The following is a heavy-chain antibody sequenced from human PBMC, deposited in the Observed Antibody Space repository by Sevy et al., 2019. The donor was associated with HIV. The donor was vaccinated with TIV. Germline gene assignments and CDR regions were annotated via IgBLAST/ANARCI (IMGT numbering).Heavy chain of an antibody. Sequence: GGSLRLSCAASGFTFTYAWMTWVRQAPGKGLEWVGRIKSRADGGTTDHAAPVKGRITISRDDSKNTLYLQMNSLRREDTGVYYCSTDPIILLLVTDGKDVWGQGTTVTVSS. J-gene: IGHJ6*02. CDR1: GFTFTYAW. V-gene: IGHV3-15*01. CDR2: IKSRADGGTT. D-gene: IGHD2-8*01. CDR3: STDPIILLLVTDGKDV.